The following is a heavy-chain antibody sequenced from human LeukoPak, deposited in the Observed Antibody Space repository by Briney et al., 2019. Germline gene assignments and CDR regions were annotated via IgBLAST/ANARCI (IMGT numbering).Heavy chain of an antibody. CDR1: GGSISSSSYY. D-gene: IGHD3-16*01. CDR2: IYYSGST. V-gene: IGHV4-39*07. Sequence: SETLSLTCTVSGGSISSSSYYWGWIRQPPGKGLEWIGSIYYSGSTYYNPSLKSRVTISGDTFKNQFSLKLSSVTAADTAVYYCARERMGGFDPWGQGTLVTVSS. J-gene: IGHJ5*02. CDR3: ARERMGGFDP.